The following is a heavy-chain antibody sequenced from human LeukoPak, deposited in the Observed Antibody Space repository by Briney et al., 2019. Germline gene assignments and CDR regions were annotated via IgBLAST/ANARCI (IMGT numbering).Heavy chain of an antibody. D-gene: IGHD6-6*01. CDR2: IIPIFGTA. J-gene: IGHJ6*03. V-gene: IGHV1-69*05. Sequence: SSVKVSCKASGGTFSSYAISWVRQAPGQGLEWMGRIIPIFGTANYAQKFQGRVTITTDESTSTAYMELSSLRSEDTAVYYCARDPIGSISSRGYYYYMDVWGKGTTVTVSS. CDR1: GGTFSSYA. CDR3: ARDPIGSISSRGYYYYMDV.